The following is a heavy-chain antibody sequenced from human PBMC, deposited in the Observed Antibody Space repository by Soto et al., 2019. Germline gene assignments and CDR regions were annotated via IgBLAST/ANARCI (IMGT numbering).Heavy chain of an antibody. V-gene: IGHV4-39*01. D-gene: IGHD3-10*01. Sequence: QLQLQESGPGLVKPSETLSLTCTVSGGSISSSSYYWGWIRQPPGKGLEWIGSIYYSGSTYYNPSLQSRVTISVDTSKNQFSLKLSSVTAADTAVYYCAAPYGSGIRELGGAFDYWGQGTLVTVSS. CDR2: IYYSGST. CDR3: AAPYGSGIRELGGAFDY. CDR1: GGSISSSSYY. J-gene: IGHJ4*02.